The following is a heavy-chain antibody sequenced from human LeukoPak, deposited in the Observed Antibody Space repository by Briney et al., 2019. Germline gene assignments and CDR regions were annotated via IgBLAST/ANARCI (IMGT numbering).Heavy chain of an antibody. CDR1: GGTFSSYA. Sequence: SVKVSCKASGGTFSSYAISWVRQAPGQGLEWMGGIIPIFGTANYAQKFQGRVTITADESTSTAYMGLGSLRSEDTAVYYCARESSFFNSSGWYEAPDYWGQGTLVTVSS. D-gene: IGHD6-19*01. CDR2: IIPIFGTA. CDR3: ARESSFFNSSGWYEAPDY. J-gene: IGHJ4*02. V-gene: IGHV1-69*13.